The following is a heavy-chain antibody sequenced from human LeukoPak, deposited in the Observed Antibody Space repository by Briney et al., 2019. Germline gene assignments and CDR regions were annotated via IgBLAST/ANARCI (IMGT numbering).Heavy chain of an antibody. CDR1: GGSISSYY. CDR3: AGHHPRNTVDF. Sequence: PSDTLSLTCTVSGGSISSYYWRWLRQPPGKRLEWTAYISDIGSINYNPSPKSRVTISLDTSKNQFSLKLSSVTAADTAVYYCAGHHPRNTVDFWGKGTLVTVSS. D-gene: IGHD2/OR15-2a*01. CDR2: ISDIGSI. V-gene: IGHV4-59*08. J-gene: IGHJ4*02.